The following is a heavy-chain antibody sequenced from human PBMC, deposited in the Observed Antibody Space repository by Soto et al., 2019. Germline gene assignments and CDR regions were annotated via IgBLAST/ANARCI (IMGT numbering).Heavy chain of an antibody. Sequence: PSETLSLTCDVSRGSVSNNNWWSWVRQSPGAGLEWIGEVHHGGSTNYNPSLKSRVTMSVDKSKNQFFLKLSSVTAADTAVYYCTKNSAYALDYWGQGALVTVS. J-gene: IGHJ4*02. CDR3: TKNSAYALDY. D-gene: IGHD5-12*01. CDR1: RGSVSNNNW. V-gene: IGHV4-4*02. CDR2: VHHGGST.